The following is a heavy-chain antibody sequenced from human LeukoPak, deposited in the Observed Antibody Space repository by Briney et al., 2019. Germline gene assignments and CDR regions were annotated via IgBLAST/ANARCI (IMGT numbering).Heavy chain of an antibody. CDR3: ARSHTTR. CDR1: GGSFSGYY. V-gene: IGHV4-34*01. CDR2: INHSGST. Sequence: SETLSLTCAVYGGSFSGYYWSWIRQPPGKGLEWIGEINHSGSTNYNPSLKSRVTISVDTSKNQFSLKLSSVTAADTAVYYCARSHTTRWGQGTLVTASS. J-gene: IGHJ4*02. D-gene: IGHD4-17*01.